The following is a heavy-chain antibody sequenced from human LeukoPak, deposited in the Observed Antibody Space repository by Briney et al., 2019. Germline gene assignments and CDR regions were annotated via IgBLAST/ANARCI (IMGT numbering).Heavy chain of an antibody. CDR1: GFTFSSYA. CDR2: ISYDGSNK. CDR3: ARTHYGGNSYYYYYGMDV. V-gene: IGHV3-30-3*01. Sequence: GGSLRLSCAASGFTFSSYAMHWVRQAPGKGLEWVAVISYDGSNKYYADSVKGRFTISRDSSKNTLYLQMNSLRAEDTAVYCCARTHYGGNSYYYYYGMDVWGQGTTVTVSS. D-gene: IGHD4-23*01. J-gene: IGHJ6*02.